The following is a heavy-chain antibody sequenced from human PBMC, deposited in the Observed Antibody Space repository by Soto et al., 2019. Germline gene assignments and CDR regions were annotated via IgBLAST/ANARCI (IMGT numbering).Heavy chain of an antibody. D-gene: IGHD2-8*01. CDR2: VYYSGST. Sequence: PSETLSLTCTVSGGSISSSYYYWCWLRPPPGEGLEWIGSVYYSGSTYYNPSLKSRVTISVDTSKNQFSLKLSSVTAADTAVYYCARPLGYCTNGVCYKNNWFDPWGQGTLVTVSS. J-gene: IGHJ5*02. CDR1: GGSISSSYYY. CDR3: ARPLGYCTNGVCYKNNWFDP. V-gene: IGHV4-39*01.